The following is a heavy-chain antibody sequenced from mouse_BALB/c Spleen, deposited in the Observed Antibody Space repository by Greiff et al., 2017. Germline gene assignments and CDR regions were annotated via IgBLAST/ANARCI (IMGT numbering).Heavy chain of an antibody. J-gene: IGHJ2*01. CDR3: ARHKKDGSYYFDY. CDR2: ISSGGSYT. D-gene: IGHD2-3*01. Sequence: DVKLVESGGGLVKPGGSLKLSCAASGFTFSSYAMSWVRQTPEKRLEWVATISSGGSYTYYPDSVKGRFTISRDNAKNTLYLQMSSLRSEDTAMYYCARHKKDGSYYFDYWGQGTTLTVSS. CDR1: GFTFSSYA. V-gene: IGHV5-9-3*01.